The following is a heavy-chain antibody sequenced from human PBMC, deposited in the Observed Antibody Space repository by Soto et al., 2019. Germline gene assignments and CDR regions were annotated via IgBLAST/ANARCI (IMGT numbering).Heavy chain of an antibody. V-gene: IGHV3-30*18. CDR2: ISYDGSNK. D-gene: IGHD3-10*01. Sequence: QVQLVESGGGMVQPGRSLRLSCAASGFTFSSYGMHWVRQAPGKGLEWVAVISYDGSNKYYADSVKGRFTISRDNSKNTLYLQMNSLRAEDTAVYYCAKDHIRGGGFDYWGQGTLVTVSS. CDR3: AKDHIRGGGFDY. J-gene: IGHJ4*02. CDR1: GFTFSSYG.